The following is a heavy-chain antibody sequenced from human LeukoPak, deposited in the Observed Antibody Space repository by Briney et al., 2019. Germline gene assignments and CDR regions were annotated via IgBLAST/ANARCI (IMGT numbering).Heavy chain of an antibody. CDR3: AKGYTFHGVAHDSGYSDY. V-gene: IGHV3-9*03. J-gene: IGHJ4*02. CDR1: GFTFGDYT. D-gene: IGHD3-3*01. CDR2: ITWDGGNI. Sequence: PGGSLRLSCVPSGFTFGDYTMHWVRQVPGKGLEWLSGITWDGGNIAYADSVKGRFTISRDNAKSSLYLQMNSLRNEDMAFYFCAKGYTFHGVAHDSGYSDYWGQRTLVTVSS.